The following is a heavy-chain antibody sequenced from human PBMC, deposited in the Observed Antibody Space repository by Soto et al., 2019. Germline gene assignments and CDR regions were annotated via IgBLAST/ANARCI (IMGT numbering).Heavy chain of an antibody. CDR3: AKENWANPDS. J-gene: IGHJ4*02. D-gene: IGHD7-27*01. V-gene: IGHV3-23*01. CDR1: GFTFSSHA. CDR2: LSGSGGSI. Sequence: PGGSLRLSCTASGFTFSSHAITWVRQAPGKGLEWVSGLSGSGGSIYYADSVKGRFTISRDNSMNTLYLQMKTLRAEDTAVYYSAKENWANPDSWGQGTLVTVSS.